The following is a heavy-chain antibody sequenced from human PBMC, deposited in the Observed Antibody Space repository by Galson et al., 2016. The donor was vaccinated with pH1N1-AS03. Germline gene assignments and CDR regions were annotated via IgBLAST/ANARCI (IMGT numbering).Heavy chain of an antibody. CDR3: ARDLGELLGWFDP. Sequence: ETLSLTCTVSGGSISGYYWSWIRQPPGKGLEWIGYIYYSGSTNYNPSLKSRVTISVDTSKNQFSLKLGSVTAADTAVYYCARDLGELLGWFDPWGQGTLVTVSS. CDR1: GGSISGYY. CDR2: IYYSGST. V-gene: IGHV4-59*01. D-gene: IGHD1-26*01. J-gene: IGHJ5*02.